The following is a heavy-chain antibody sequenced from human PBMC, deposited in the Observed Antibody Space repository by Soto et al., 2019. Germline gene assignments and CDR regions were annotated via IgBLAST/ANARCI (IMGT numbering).Heavy chain of an antibody. Sequence: QVQLVQSGAEVKKPGASLKVSCKASGYIFTTYIITWVRQAPGQGLEWMGWIRAYNGDTTYPQKVQGRVTMTMETSTSTAYMELRSLRSDDTDVYYCSRIAAESDFAMDVWGQGTTVTVSS. D-gene: IGHD6-25*01. CDR1: GYIFTTYI. J-gene: IGHJ6*02. CDR2: IRAYNGDT. V-gene: IGHV1-18*01. CDR3: SRIAAESDFAMDV.